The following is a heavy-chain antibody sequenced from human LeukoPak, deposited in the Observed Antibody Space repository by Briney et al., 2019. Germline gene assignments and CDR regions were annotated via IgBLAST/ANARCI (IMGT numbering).Heavy chain of an antibody. Sequence: TLSLTCTVSGGSISSGGYYWSWIRQPPGKGLEWIGYIYHSGSTYYNPSLKSRVTISVDRSKNQFSLKLSSVTAADTAVYYCASSSPADTFDALDIWGQGTMVTVSS. CDR2: IYHSGST. CDR3: ASSSPADTFDALDI. D-gene: IGHD2/OR15-2a*01. J-gene: IGHJ3*02. V-gene: IGHV4-30-2*01. CDR1: GGSISSGGYY.